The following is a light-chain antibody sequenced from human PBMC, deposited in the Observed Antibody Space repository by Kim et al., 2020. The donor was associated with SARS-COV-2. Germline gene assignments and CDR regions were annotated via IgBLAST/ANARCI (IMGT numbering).Light chain of an antibody. CDR2: RDG. J-gene: IGLJ2*01. Sequence: SYELTQPLSVSVALGQTARITCGGNNIGSKNVHWYQQKPGQAPVLVIYRDGNRPSGIPERFSGSNSGNTATLTISRAQAGDEADYYCQVWDSSTVV. CDR1: NIGSKN. V-gene: IGLV3-9*01. CDR3: QVWDSSTVV.